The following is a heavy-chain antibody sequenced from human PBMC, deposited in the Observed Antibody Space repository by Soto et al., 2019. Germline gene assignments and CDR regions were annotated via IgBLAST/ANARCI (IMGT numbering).Heavy chain of an antibody. J-gene: IGHJ4*02. V-gene: IGHV3-23*01. CDR3: VKGISYDYDFLDY. D-gene: IGHD3-16*01. Sequence: DVQLLESGGDLVQPGESLRLSCVASGFTFSSYAMNWVRQAPGMGLEWVSTISGSGGSIYYADSVKGRFAISRDNSKNTLFLQMRSLRVEDTAIYYCVKGISYDYDFLDYWGQGTLVTVSS. CDR2: ISGSGGSI. CDR1: GFTFSSYA.